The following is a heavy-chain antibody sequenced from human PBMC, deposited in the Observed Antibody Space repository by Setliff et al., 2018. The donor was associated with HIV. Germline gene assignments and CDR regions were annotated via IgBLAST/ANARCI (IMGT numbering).Heavy chain of an antibody. CDR1: GDSVSSASYY. J-gene: IGHJ6*03. V-gene: IGHV4-61*01. Sequence: ASETLSLTCTVSGDSVSSASYYWSWIRQPPGKGLEWIGCIYYSGTTKYNPSLKSRVTISVDTSKNQFSLKLSSVTAADTAVYYCASEAWTSYRSSSGYYYYYMDVWGKGTTVTVSS. CDR2: IYYSGTT. CDR3: ASEAWTSYRSSSGYYYYYMDV. D-gene: IGHD6-6*01.